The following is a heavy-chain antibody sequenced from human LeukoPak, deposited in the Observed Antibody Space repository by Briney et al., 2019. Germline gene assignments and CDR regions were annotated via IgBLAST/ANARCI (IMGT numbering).Heavy chain of an antibody. CDR2: INHSGST. V-gene: IGHV4-34*01. CDR1: GGSFSGYY. J-gene: IGHJ3*02. CDR3: ARVTVNGHYVFAFDI. Sequence: SETLSLTCAVYGGSFSGYYWSWIRQPPGKGLEWIGEINHSGSTNYNPSLKSRVTISVDTSKNQFSLKLSSVTAADTAVYYCARVTVNGHYVFAFDIWGQGTMVTVSS. D-gene: IGHD4-17*01.